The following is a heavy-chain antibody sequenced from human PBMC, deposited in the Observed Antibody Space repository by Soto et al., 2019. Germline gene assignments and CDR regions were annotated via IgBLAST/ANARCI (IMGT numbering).Heavy chain of an antibody. Sequence: GASVKVSCKASGYTFTSYGISWVRQAPGQGLEWMGWISAYNGNTNYAQKLQGRVTMTTDTSTSTAYMELRSLRSDDTAVYYCARGGRHDSSGYYLTFSVMAVWGQGTTVTVSS. CDR3: ARGGRHDSSGYYLTFSVMAV. CDR2: ISAYNGNT. D-gene: IGHD3-22*01. V-gene: IGHV1-18*01. CDR1: GYTFTSYG. J-gene: IGHJ6*02.